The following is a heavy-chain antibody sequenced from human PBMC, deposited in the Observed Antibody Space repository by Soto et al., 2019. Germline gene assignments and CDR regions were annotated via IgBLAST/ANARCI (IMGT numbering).Heavy chain of an antibody. Sequence: SLRLSCAASGFTFSSYCMHWVRQAPGKGLEWVAVISYDGSNKYYADSVKGRFTISRDNSKNTLYLQMNSLRAEDTAVYYCAKETPSTGTRGFDPWGQGTLVTVSS. CDR3: AKETPSTGTRGFDP. V-gene: IGHV3-30*18. D-gene: IGHD1-7*01. CDR1: GFTFSSYC. J-gene: IGHJ5*02. CDR2: ISYDGSNK.